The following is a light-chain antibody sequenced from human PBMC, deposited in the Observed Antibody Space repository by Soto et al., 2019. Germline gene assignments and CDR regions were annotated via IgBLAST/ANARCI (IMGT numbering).Light chain of an antibody. CDR2: DVS. CDR3: SSYATSRTLV. Sequence: QSALPQPDSVSGSPGQSITISCTGTSSDVGGYNYVSWYQQHPGKVPKLMIFDVSNRPSGVTNRFSGSKSGNTASLTISGLQAEDEADYYCSSYATSRTLVFGPGTKLTVL. J-gene: IGLJ1*01. CDR1: SSDVGGYNY. V-gene: IGLV2-14*03.